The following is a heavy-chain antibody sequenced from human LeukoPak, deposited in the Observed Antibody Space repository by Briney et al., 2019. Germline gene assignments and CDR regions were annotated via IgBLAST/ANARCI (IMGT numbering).Heavy chain of an antibody. CDR1: GFTFSSYW. J-gene: IGHJ4*02. CDR3: AGRHSISWFFDN. CDR2: IKQDGSEK. V-gene: IGHV3-7*03. D-gene: IGHD6-13*01. Sequence: PGGSLRLSCAASGFTFSSYWMSWVRQAPGKGLEWVANIKQDGSEKYYVDSVKGRFTISRDNSKNTLYLQMNSLTAEDTAVYFCAGRHSISWFFDNWGQGTLVTVSS.